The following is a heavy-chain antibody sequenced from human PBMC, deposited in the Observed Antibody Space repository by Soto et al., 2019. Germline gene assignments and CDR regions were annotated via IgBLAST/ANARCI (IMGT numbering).Heavy chain of an antibody. D-gene: IGHD6-13*01. V-gene: IGHV3-30-3*01. J-gene: IGHJ4*01. CDR2: ISNDGSNK. CDR3: AAAFLAADIDY. Sequence: PGGSLRLSCAASGFTFSNCAMHWVRQAPGKGLEWVALISNDGSNKYYADSVKGRLTISRDNSKNILYLQMNSLRAEDTALYYCAAAFLAADIDYWGHGTLVTVSS. CDR1: GFTFSNCA.